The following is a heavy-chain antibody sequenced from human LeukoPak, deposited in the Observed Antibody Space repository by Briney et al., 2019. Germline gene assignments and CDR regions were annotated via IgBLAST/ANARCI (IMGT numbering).Heavy chain of an antibody. CDR3: ARDPYNYDRSGYKLDSYFDY. D-gene: IGHD3-22*01. J-gene: IGHJ4*02. V-gene: IGHV3-7*01. CDR1: GFTFGSYW. CDR2: IKQDGSEK. Sequence: GGSLRLSYAASGFTFGSYWMSWVRQAPGKGLEWVANIKQDGSEKYYVDSVKGRFTISRDNAKNSLYLQMNSLRAEDTAVYYCARDPYNYDRSGYKLDSYFDYWGQGTLVTVSS.